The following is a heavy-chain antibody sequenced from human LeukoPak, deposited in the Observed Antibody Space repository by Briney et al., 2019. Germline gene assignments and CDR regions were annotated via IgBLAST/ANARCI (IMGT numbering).Heavy chain of an antibody. CDR1: GFTFSGSA. D-gene: IGHD1-26*01. V-gene: IGHV3-73*01. Sequence: GGSLKLSCAASGFTFSGSAIHWVRQSSGKGLEWVGQIDKKDKGYATATAYAASVKGRFTISRDDSINTAYLQMKSLKTEDTALYYCTRDSGTYNWFNPWGQGTLVTVSS. J-gene: IGHJ5*02. CDR3: TRDSGTYNWFNP. CDR2: IDKKDKGYATAT.